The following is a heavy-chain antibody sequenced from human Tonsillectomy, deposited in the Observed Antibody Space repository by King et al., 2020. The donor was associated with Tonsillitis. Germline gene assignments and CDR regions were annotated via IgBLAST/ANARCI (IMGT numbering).Heavy chain of an antibody. Sequence: VQLVESGGGSVQPGRSLRLSCAASGFTFDDYAMHWVRQAPGEGLEWVSGITWNSETIGYEDSVKGRFTISRDNAKNSLYLQMNSLRAEDTALYYCAKDRVAMGSGGMDVWGQGTTVTVSS. J-gene: IGHJ6*02. CDR2: ITWNSETI. D-gene: IGHD3-10*01. V-gene: IGHV3-9*01. CDR3: AKDRVAMGSGGMDV. CDR1: GFTFDDYA.